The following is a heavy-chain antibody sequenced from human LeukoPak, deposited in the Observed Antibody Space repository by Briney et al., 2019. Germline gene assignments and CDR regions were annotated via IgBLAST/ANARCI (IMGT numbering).Heavy chain of an antibody. CDR3: AKREYYYGSGSYYNSFDY. J-gene: IGHJ4*02. CDR2: ISGSGGST. Sequence: GGSLRLSCAASGFTFSSYAMSWVRQAPGKGLEWVSAISGSGGSTYYADSVKGRFTISRDNSKNTLYLQMNSLRAEDTAVYYCAKREYYYGSGSYYNSFDYWGQGTLVTVSS. CDR1: GFTFSSYA. V-gene: IGHV3-23*01. D-gene: IGHD3-10*01.